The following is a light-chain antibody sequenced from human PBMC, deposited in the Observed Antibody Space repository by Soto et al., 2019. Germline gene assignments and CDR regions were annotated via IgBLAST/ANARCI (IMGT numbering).Light chain of an antibody. Sequence: DIHMTQSPSTLSASVGDSVTITCRASQSVDKWLAWFQQKPGEAPKLLVDRTSGLQSGVPSRFSGSGSGTEFSLTISSLQPEDSATYYCQQYSSSWTFGQGTKVEI. CDR3: QQYSSSWT. CDR1: QSVDKW. J-gene: IGKJ1*01. V-gene: IGKV1-5*03. CDR2: RTS.